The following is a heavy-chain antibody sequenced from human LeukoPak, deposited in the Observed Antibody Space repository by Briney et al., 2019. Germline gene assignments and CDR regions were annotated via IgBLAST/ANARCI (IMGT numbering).Heavy chain of an antibody. J-gene: IGHJ5*02. CDR2: IRYDGSQR. D-gene: IGHD3-16*01. CDR1: GFTFNSYF. CDR3: ARARPDDNFLDP. V-gene: IGHV3-30*02. Sequence: VGCLRLSCVASGFTFNSYFIHWVRPATCKGGEWVAFIRYDGSQRYYADSVKGGCTLSIEKARNTLYLQMKSLRVDDTVVYYCARARPDDNFLDPWGQGSRVTVSS.